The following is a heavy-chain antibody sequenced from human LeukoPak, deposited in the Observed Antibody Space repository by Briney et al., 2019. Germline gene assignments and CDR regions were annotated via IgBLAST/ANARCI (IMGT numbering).Heavy chain of an antibody. CDR2: LSYDGSNK. J-gene: IGHJ4*02. CDR1: GFTFSSYG. CDR3: AKTYDGSGYYYGVLDC. V-gene: IGHV3-30*18. Sequence: GGSLRLSCAASGFTFSSYGMHWVRQAPGKGLEWVAVLSYDGSNKYYADSAKGRFTISRDNSKNTLYLQMNSLRAEDTAVYYCAKTYDGSGYYYGVLDCWGQGTLVTVSS. D-gene: IGHD3-22*01.